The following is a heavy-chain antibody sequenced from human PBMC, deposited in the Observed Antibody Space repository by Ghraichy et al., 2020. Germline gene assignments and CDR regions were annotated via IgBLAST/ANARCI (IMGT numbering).Heavy chain of an antibody. Sequence: GGSLRLSCAASGFTFSSFWMTWVRQAPGKGLEWVANIRIDGSERHYVDSVKGRFTSSRDNAKNSLYLQMNILRAEDTAVYYCAKCRGTSWNDALDLWCQGTMVTVSS. V-gene: IGHV3-7*01. CDR3: AKCRGTSWNDALDL. D-gene: IGHD6-13*01. CDR1: GFTFSSFW. J-gene: IGHJ3*01. CDR2: IRIDGSER.